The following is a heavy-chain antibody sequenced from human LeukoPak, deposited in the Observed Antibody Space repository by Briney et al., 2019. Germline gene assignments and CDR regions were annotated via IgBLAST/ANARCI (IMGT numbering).Heavy chain of an antibody. CDR1: GYSLSSGYY. V-gene: IGHV4-38-2*02. CDR3: ARVPGYCSSTSCYDSYFDY. Sequence: SETLSLTCTVSGYSLSSGYYWGWIRQPPGKGLEWIGSIYHSGSTYYNPSLKSRVTISVDTSKNQFSLKLSSVTAADTAVYYCARVPGYCSSTSCYDSYFDYWGQGTLVTVSS. D-gene: IGHD2-2*01. J-gene: IGHJ4*02. CDR2: IYHSGST.